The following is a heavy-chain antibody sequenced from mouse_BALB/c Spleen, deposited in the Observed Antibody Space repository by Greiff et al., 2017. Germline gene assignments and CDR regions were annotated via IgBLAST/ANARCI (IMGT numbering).Heavy chain of an antibody. Sequence: VQLQQSGPGLVAPSQSLSITCTVSGFSLTSYDISWIRQPPGKGLEWLGVIWTGGGTNYNSAFMSRLSISKDNSKSQVFLKMNSLQTDDTAIYYCVRERGYAMDYWGQGTSVTVSS. CDR3: VRERGYAMDY. J-gene: IGHJ4*01. V-gene: IGHV2-9-2*01. CDR2: IWTGGGT. CDR1: GFSLTSYD.